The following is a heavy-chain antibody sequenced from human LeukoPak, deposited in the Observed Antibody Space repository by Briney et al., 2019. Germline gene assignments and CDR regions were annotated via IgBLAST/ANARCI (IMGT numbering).Heavy chain of an antibody. Sequence: GYTXXXYYMHWVRQAPGQGLEWMGWINPNSGGTNYAQKFQGRVTMTRDTSISTAYMELSRLRSDDTAVYYCARDKRWELFPMDYWGQGTLVTVSS. D-gene: IGHD1-26*01. CDR3: ARDKRWELFPMDY. V-gene: IGHV1-2*02. CDR1: GYTXXXYY. J-gene: IGHJ4*02. CDR2: INPNSGGT.